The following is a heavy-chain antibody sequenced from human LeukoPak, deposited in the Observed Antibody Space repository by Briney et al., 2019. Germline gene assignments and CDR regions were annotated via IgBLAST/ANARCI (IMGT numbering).Heavy chain of an antibody. CDR1: GGSFSGYY. J-gene: IGHJ2*01. CDR3: TRGSSSWSRRYFDL. CDR2: INHSGST. Sequence: PSETLSLTCAVYGGSFSGYYWSWIRQPPGKGLEWIGEINHSGSTNYNPSLKSRVTISVDTSKNQFSLKLSSVTAADTAVYYCTRGSSSWSRRYFDLWGRGTLVTVSS. V-gene: IGHV4-34*01. D-gene: IGHD6-13*01.